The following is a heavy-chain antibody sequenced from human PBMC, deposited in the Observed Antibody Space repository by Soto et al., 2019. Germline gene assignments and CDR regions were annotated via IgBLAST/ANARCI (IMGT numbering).Heavy chain of an antibody. CDR3: ARIPRYSFPTSDDLDS. CDR2: ITPIYPTT. CDR1: GCTFYTYT. J-gene: IGHJ4*02. D-gene: IGHD5-18*01. Sequence: SVKVSCKASGCTFYTYTFSWVRQAPGQGLEWMGSITPIYPTTNYAEKFQGRLTVAADGSTNTAYMELNSLTSEDTAVYYCARIPRYSFPTSDDLDSWGQGTLVTVSS. V-gene: IGHV1-69*13.